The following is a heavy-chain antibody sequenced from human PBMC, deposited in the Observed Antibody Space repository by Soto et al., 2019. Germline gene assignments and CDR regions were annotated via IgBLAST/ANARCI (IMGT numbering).Heavy chain of an antibody. D-gene: IGHD1-26*01. CDR1: GYTFTSYY. Sequence: ASVKVSCKASGYTFTSYYMHWVRQAPGQGLEWMGIINPSGGSTSYAQKFQGRVTMTRDTSTSTVYMELSSLRSEDTAVYYCARDNFAGSGGSYFDYWGQGTLVTVSS. V-gene: IGHV1-46*03. CDR2: INPSGGST. CDR3: ARDNFAGSGGSYFDY. J-gene: IGHJ4*02.